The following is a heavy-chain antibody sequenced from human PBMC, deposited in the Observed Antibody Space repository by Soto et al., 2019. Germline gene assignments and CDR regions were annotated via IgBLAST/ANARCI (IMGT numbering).Heavy chain of an antibody. CDR2: ISGSGGST. V-gene: IGHV3-23*01. Sequence: GGSLRLSCAASGFTFSSYAMSWVRQAPGKGLEWVSAISGSGGSTYYADSVKGRFTISRDNSKNTLYLQMNSLRAEDTAVYYCAKAQYSSSWYEVSDWGQGTLVTVSS. CDR3: AKAQYSSSWYEVSD. D-gene: IGHD6-13*01. CDR1: GFTFSSYA. J-gene: IGHJ4*02.